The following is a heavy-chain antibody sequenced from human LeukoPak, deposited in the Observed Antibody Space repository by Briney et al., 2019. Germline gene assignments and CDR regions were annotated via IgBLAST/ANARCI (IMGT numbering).Heavy chain of an antibody. CDR1: GGSFSGYY. CDR2: INHSGST. Sequence: SETLSLTCAVYGGSFSGYYWSWIRQPPGKGLEWTGEINHSGSTNYNPSLKSRVTISVDTSKNQFSLKLSSVTAADTAVYYCARELYSSGYHDAFDIWGQGTMVTVSS. V-gene: IGHV4-34*01. D-gene: IGHD3-22*01. J-gene: IGHJ3*02. CDR3: ARELYSSGYHDAFDI.